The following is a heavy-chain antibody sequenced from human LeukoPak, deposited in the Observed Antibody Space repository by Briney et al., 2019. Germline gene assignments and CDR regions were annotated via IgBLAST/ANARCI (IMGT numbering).Heavy chain of an antibody. CDR2: ISGSGGST. Sequence: PGGSLRLSCAASGFTFSSYAMSWVRQAPGKGLEWVSAISGSGGSTYYADSVKGRFTISKDNSKNTLYLQMNSLRAEDTAVYYCAKVAAPITMVRGALVFDYWAQGTLVTVSS. CDR3: AKVAAPITMVRGALVFDY. CDR1: GFTFSSYA. J-gene: IGHJ4*02. V-gene: IGHV3-23*01. D-gene: IGHD3-10*01.